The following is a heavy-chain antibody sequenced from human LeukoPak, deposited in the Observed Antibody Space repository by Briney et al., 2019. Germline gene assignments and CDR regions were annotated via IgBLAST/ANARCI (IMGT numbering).Heavy chain of an antibody. CDR1: GGTFSSYA. Sequence: ASVKVTCKASGGTFSSYAISWVRQAPGQGLEWMGRIIPIFGTANYAQKFQGRDTITTDESTSTAYMELSSLRSEDTAVYYCARQGLGNAFDIWGQGTMVTVSS. D-gene: IGHD3-10*01. J-gene: IGHJ3*02. CDR2: IIPIFGTA. V-gene: IGHV1-69*05. CDR3: ARQGLGNAFDI.